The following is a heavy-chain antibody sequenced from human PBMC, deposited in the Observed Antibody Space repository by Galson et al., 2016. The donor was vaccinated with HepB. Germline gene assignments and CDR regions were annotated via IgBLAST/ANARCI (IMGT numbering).Heavy chain of an antibody. Sequence: SLRLSCAASGFTFSDYGMHWVRQAPGKGLEWVAVIWYDGRNKYYADSVKGRSIISRDNSKNTLYLQMNSRTAEDTAVYYCARDTTAMSWNDAFNIWGQGTMVTVSS. CDR2: IWYDGRNK. CDR3: ARDTTAMSWNDAFNI. V-gene: IGHV3-33*01. J-gene: IGHJ3*02. CDR1: GFTFSDYG. D-gene: IGHD5-18*01.